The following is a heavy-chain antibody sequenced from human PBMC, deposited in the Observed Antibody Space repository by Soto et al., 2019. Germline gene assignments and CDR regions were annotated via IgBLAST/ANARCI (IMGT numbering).Heavy chain of an antibody. D-gene: IGHD1-26*01. CDR1: GYTLTELS. CDR2: FDPEDGET. V-gene: IGHV1-24*01. J-gene: IGHJ4*02. CDR3: ASSGSYSAYFDY. Sequence: GASVKVSCKVSGYTLTELSMHCVRLAPGKGLEWMGGFDPEDGETIYAQKFQGRVTITADKSTSTAYMELSSLRSEDTAVYYCASSGSYSAYFDYWGQGTLVTVSS.